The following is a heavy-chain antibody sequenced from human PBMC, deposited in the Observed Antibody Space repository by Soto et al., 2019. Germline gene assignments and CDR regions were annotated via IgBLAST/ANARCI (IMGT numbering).Heavy chain of an antibody. D-gene: IGHD3-16*01. J-gene: IGHJ4*02. Sequence: QVQLIQFGAEVKKPGASVKVSCRASGYTFTKFHIHWVRQAPGQGLEWMGMIDPSGGVKRDAQRFQVRITRTSDTSTSSVYMELRGLTSEDTAVYYCARDVSGHDNYETIGYYFDHWGPGTLVTVSS. CDR3: ARDVSGHDNYETIGYYFDH. CDR1: GYTFTKFH. CDR2: IDPSGGVK. V-gene: IGHV1-46*01.